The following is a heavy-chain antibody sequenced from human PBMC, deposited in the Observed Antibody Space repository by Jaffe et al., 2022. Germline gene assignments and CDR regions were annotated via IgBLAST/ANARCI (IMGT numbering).Heavy chain of an antibody. Sequence: EVQLVESGGGLVQPGGSLRLSCAASGFTFSRYWMHWVRQAPGKGLVWVSGINSDGSSTRYVDSVKGRFTISRDNAKNTLHLQMNSLRAEDTAVYYCASGGYEEGHDYWGQGTLVTVSS. CDR3: ASGGYEEGHDY. V-gene: IGHV3-74*01. CDR1: GFTFSRYW. D-gene: IGHD5-12*01. J-gene: IGHJ4*02. CDR2: INSDGSST.